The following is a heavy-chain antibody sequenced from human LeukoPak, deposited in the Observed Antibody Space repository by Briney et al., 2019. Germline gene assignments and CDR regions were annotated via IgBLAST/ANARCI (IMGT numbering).Heavy chain of an antibody. CDR2: ISGDGDKA. Sequence: GGSLRLSCAASGFTFTTYAINWVRQAPGKGLEWVSGISGDGDKAYYADSVNGRFTISRDNSRNTVSLHISSLRAEDTALYYCAKDLALAGTGGGFDAWGQGTRVAVSS. D-gene: IGHD6-19*01. CDR1: GFTFTTYA. CDR3: AKDLALAGTGGGFDA. V-gene: IGHV3-23*01. J-gene: IGHJ3*01.